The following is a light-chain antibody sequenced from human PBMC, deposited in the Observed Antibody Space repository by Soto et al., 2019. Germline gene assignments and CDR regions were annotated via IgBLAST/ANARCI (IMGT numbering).Light chain of an antibody. CDR1: QFVTSGH. J-gene: IGKJ5*01. V-gene: IGKV3-20*01. Sequence: EIELTPSPCTLSVSSGEGATLSCRASQFVTSGHLAWYQQKPGQAPRLLIYDASTRATGIPDRFSGSGSGTDFSLTISRPEPEDFAVYFCQQYDGPPSTFGQGTRLEIK. CDR2: DAS. CDR3: QQYDGPPST.